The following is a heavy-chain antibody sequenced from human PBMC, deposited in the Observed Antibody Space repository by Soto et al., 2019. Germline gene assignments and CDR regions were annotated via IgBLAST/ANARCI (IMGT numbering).Heavy chain of an antibody. CDR2: IKGDGSST. D-gene: IGHD2-2*01. J-gene: IGHJ6*02. CDR1: GLTISSHW. Sequence: GGSLRLSCVASGLTISSHWMHWVRRAPGNGLVWVSRIKGDGSSTSYADSVKGRFTISRDNAKNTLFLQMNSLRAEDTAVYYCAREVAPAALTPSSLMDVWGQGTTVTVSS. V-gene: IGHV3-74*01. CDR3: AREVAPAALTPSSLMDV.